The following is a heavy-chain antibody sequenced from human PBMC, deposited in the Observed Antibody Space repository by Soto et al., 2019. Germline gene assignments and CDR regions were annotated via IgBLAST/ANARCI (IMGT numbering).Heavy chain of an antibody. CDR3: TTDGYGDSHAYYYYGMDV. Sequence: GGSLRLSCAASGFTFSNAWMNWVRQAPGKGLEWVGRIKSKTDGGTTDYAAPVKGRFTISRDDSKNTLYLQMNSLKTEDTAVYCCTTDGYGDSHAYYYYGMDVWGQGTTVTVSS. CDR2: IKSKTDGGTT. V-gene: IGHV3-15*07. D-gene: IGHD4-17*01. CDR1: GFTFSNAW. J-gene: IGHJ6*02.